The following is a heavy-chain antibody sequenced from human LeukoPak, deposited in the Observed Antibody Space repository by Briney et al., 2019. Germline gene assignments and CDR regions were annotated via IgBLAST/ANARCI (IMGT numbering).Heavy chain of an antibody. Sequence: GRSLRLSCAASGFTFSSYDIHWVRQAPGKGLEWVSYISSSSSTIYYADSVKGRFTISRDNAKNSLYLQMNSLRAEDTAVYYCAREDWGWAAFDIWGQGTMVTVSS. D-gene: IGHD7-27*01. J-gene: IGHJ3*02. CDR2: ISSSSSTI. CDR3: AREDWGWAAFDI. V-gene: IGHV3-48*01. CDR1: GFTFSSYD.